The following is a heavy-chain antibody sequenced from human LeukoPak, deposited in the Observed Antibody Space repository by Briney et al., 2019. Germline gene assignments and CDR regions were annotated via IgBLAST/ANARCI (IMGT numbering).Heavy chain of an antibody. V-gene: IGHV3-21*01. J-gene: IGHJ6*03. CDR2: ISSSSSYI. CDR3: ARDWRAAAGDYYMDV. D-gene: IGHD6-13*01. Sequence: GGSLRLSCAASGFTFSSYSMNWVRQAPGKGLEWVSSISSSSSYIYYADSVKGRFTISRDNAKNSLYLQMNSLRAEDTAVYYCARDWRAAAGDYYMDVWGKGTTVTVSS. CDR1: GFTFSSYS.